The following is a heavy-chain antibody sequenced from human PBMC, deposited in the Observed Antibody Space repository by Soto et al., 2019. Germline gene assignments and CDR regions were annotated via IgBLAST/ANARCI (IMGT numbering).Heavy chain of an antibody. D-gene: IGHD4-17*01. V-gene: IGHV3-23*01. Sequence: GGSLRLSCAASGFTFSSYAMSWVRQAPGKGLEWVSAISGSGGSTYYADSVKGRFTISRDNSKNTLYLQMNSLRAEDTAVYYCAKEPRVLTYYGDYPYYFDYWGQGTQVTVSS. CDR2: ISGSGGST. CDR1: GFTFSSYA. CDR3: AKEPRVLTYYGDYPYYFDY. J-gene: IGHJ4*02.